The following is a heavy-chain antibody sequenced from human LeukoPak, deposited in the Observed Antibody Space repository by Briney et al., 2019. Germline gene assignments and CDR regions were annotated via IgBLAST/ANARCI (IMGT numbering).Heavy chain of an antibody. CDR3: ARARNTMVQILFDY. J-gene: IGHJ4*02. V-gene: IGHV1-2*06. Sequence: ASVKVSCKASGYTFTGYYMHWVRQAPGQGLEWMGRINPNSGGTNYAQKFQGRVTMTRDTSISTAYMELSRLRSDDTAVYCCARARNTMVQILFDYWGQGTLVTVSS. CDR1: GYTFTGYY. D-gene: IGHD3-10*01. CDR2: INPNSGGT.